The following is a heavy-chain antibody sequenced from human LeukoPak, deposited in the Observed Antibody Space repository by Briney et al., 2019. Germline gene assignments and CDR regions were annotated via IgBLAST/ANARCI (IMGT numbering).Heavy chain of an antibody. Sequence: SETLSLNCPVSGGSISSYLWNWVRQPPGQRLQWIGYMSNTGITKYHPSLKSRVTISADTSKNQFFLNVDSVTAADTAVYYCAKASVTTAVLFDAWGQGTLVAVSS. J-gene: IGHJ5*02. CDR3: AKASVTTAVLFDA. CDR1: GGSISSYL. V-gene: IGHV4-59*01. CDR2: MSNTGIT. D-gene: IGHD4-23*01.